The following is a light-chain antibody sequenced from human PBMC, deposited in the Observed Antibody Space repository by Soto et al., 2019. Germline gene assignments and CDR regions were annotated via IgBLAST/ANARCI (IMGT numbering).Light chain of an antibody. CDR1: SSDVGAYDF. J-gene: IGLJ1*01. V-gene: IGLV2-14*03. Sequence: ALNQPASVNRVDLGGIAITKKRTSSDVGAYDFVSWYQQHPDKAPKLMIYEVSNRPSGVSYRFSGSKSVNTATLTISGLQAEDEADYYCSSYTTSSTRVFGTGTKVTVL. CDR2: EVS. CDR3: SSYTTSSTRV.